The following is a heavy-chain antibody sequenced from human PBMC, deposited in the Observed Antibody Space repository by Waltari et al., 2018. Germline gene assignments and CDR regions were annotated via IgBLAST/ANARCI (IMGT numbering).Heavy chain of an antibody. D-gene: IGHD1-26*01. CDR2: VRDKANRYTT. Sequence: EVQLVESGGGLVQPGGSLRLSCAASGFTFSDPYMDWVRQAPGKGLEWVGRVRDKANRYTTEYAASVKGRFTISRDDLKNSLFLQMNSLKTEDTAVYYCYYSGSYKHFQDWGQGTLVTVSS. CDR3: YYSGSYKHFQD. V-gene: IGHV3-72*01. CDR1: GFTFSDPY. J-gene: IGHJ1*01.